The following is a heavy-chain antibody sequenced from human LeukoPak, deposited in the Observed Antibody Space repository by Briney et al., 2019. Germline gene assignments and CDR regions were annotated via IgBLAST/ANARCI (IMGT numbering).Heavy chain of an antibody. CDR2: IKPDGSQS. CDR3: VRDVGFFHMDV. D-gene: IGHD3-3*01. J-gene: IGHJ6*03. V-gene: IGHV3-7*01. Sequence: GGSLRLSCAASGFAFSYNTMNWVRQAPGKGLEWVGFIKPDGSQSYYVDSVKGRFAISRDNAKNSLYLQMNSLRVEDTAVYYCVRDVGFFHMDVWGNGTTVTVSS. CDR1: GFAFSYNT.